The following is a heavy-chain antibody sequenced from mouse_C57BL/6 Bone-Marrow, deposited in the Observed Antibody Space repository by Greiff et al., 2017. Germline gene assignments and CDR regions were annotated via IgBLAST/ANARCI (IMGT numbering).Heavy chain of an antibody. J-gene: IGHJ4*01. CDR3: ARSYDYDDYTMDY. CDR1: GYTFTNYW. CDR2: MHPNGGSP. D-gene: IGHD2-4*01. V-gene: IGHV1-64*01. Sequence: QVQLQQPGAELVKPGASVKLSCKASGYTFTNYWMHWVKQRPGQGLEWIGMMHPNGGSPDYNEKFKSGATLRVDKSSRTAYMELSSLTSEDSAVYYCARSYDYDDYTMDYWGQGTSVTVSS.